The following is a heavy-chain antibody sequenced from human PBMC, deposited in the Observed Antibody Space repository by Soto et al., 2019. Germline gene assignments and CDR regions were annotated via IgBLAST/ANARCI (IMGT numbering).Heavy chain of an antibody. D-gene: IGHD6-13*01. Sequence: EVQLVESGGGLVKPGGSLRLSCAASGFTFSSYSMNWVRQAPGKGLEWVSSISSSSSYIYYADSVKGRFTISRHNAKNSLYLQMNSLRAEYTAVYYCATKPGYSISWENNWFDPWVQGTLVTVSS. V-gene: IGHV3-21*01. CDR2: ISSSSSYI. CDR3: ATKPGYSISWENNWFDP. J-gene: IGHJ5*02. CDR1: GFTFSSYS.